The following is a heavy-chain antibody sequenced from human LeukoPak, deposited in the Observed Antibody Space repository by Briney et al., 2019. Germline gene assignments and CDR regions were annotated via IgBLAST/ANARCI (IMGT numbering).Heavy chain of an antibody. CDR1: GFTFSSYW. Sequence: GGSLRLSCAASGFTFSSYWMHWVRRAPGKGLVWVSRINSDGSSTSYADSVKGRFTISRDNAKNTLYLQMNSLRAEDTAVYYCAKNSKDYGVLKTQYYFDYWGQGTLVTVSS. V-gene: IGHV3-74*01. CDR3: AKNSKDYGVLKTQYYFDY. J-gene: IGHJ4*02. D-gene: IGHD4-17*01. CDR2: INSDGSST.